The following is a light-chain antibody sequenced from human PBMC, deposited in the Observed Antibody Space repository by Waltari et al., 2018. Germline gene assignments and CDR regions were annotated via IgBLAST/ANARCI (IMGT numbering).Light chain of an antibody. Sequence: IQLTQSPSSLSASVGDRVTIPCRASQDISSYLAWYQQEPGKAPKLLIYAASTLQSGVPSRFSGSGSGTDFTLTISSLQPEDFATYYCQQSYTKWYTFGQGTKLQMK. V-gene: IGKV1-9*01. CDR3: QQSYTKWYT. CDR2: AAS. CDR1: QDISSY. J-gene: IGKJ2*01.